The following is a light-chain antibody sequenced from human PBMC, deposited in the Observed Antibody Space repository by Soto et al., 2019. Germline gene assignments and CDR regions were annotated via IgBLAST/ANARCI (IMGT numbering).Light chain of an antibody. V-gene: IGLV2-23*02. J-gene: IGLJ1*01. CDR1: TTDVGSYKL. CDR2: EVS. CDR3: CSWAGSSTFYF. Sequence: QSALTQPASVSGSPGQSITISCTGTTTDVGSYKLVSWYQQHPGKAPKLMIYEVSRRPSGVSNRFSGSKSGNTASLTISGLQADDEADYYCCSWAGSSTFYFFGSGTKVTVL.